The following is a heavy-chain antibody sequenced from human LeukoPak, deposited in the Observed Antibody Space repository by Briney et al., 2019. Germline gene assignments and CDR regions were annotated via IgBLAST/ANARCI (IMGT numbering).Heavy chain of an antibody. V-gene: IGHV5-51*01. CDR3: ARLGQPTGYYYYMDV. D-gene: IGHD1-1*01. Sequence: GESLKISCKGSGYSFTSYWIGWVRQMPGKGLEWMGIIYPGDSDTRYSPSFQGQVTISADKSISTAYLQWSSLKASDTAMYYCARLGQPTGYYYYMDVWGKGTTVTVSS. J-gene: IGHJ6*03. CDR2: IYPGDSDT. CDR1: GYSFTSYW.